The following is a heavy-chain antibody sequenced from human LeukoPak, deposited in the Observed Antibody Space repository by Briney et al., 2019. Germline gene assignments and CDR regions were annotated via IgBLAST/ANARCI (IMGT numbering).Heavy chain of an antibody. D-gene: IGHD5-24*01. Sequence: ASVKVSCKASGYTFTSYGISWVRQAPGQGLEWMGWISAYNGNTNYAQKLQGRVTMTTDTSTSTAYMELRSLRSDDTAVYYCARDSGDGYNFLYYYYYGMDVWSQGTTVTVSS. J-gene: IGHJ6*02. CDR2: ISAYNGNT. V-gene: IGHV1-18*01. CDR1: GYTFTSYG. CDR3: ARDSGDGYNFLYYYYYGMDV.